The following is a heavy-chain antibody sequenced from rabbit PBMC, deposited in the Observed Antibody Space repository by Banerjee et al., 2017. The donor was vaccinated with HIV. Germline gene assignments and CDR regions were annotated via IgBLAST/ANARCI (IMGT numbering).Heavy chain of an antibody. CDR3: ARGGSTTYYIFNL. V-gene: IGHV1S40*01. CDR2: IYAGSSGVT. CDR1: GFDLSSDYY. Sequence: QSLEESGGDLVKPGASLTLTCTASGFDLSSDYYMCWVRQAPGKGLEWIGCIYAGSSGVTYYASWAKGRFTISETSSTTVTLQMTSLTAADTATYFCARGGSTTYYIFNLWGPGTLVTVS. J-gene: IGHJ4*01. D-gene: IGHD1-1*01.